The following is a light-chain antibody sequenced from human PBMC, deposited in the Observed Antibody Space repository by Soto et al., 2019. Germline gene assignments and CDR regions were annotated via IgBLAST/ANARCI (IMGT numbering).Light chain of an antibody. CDR3: QQYRSWPRT. CDR1: QSVSSN. V-gene: IGKV3-15*01. Sequence: EIVMTQSPATLSVSPGERVTLSCRASQSVSSNLAWYQQKPGQAPRLLIYGASTRATDMPGRFSGRGAGAEFTLTISSLQSEDFAVYYCQQYRSWPRTFGQGTKVDIK. J-gene: IGKJ1*01. CDR2: GAS.